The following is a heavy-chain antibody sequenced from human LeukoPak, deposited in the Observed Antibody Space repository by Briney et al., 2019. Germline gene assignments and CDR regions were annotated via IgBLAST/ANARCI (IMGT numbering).Heavy chain of an antibody. CDR2: IIPILETS. CDR3: ARGKDPGMAMGPDFDS. Sequence: ASVKVSCKASGGTFSSYAITWVRPAPGQGLELMGRIIPILETSNYAQTFQGRVTITADESTTTVYMELTSLRSDDTAVYFCARGKDPGMAMGPDFDSWGQGTLVTVSS. CDR1: GGTFSSYA. J-gene: IGHJ4*02. D-gene: IGHD6-13*01. V-gene: IGHV1-69*11.